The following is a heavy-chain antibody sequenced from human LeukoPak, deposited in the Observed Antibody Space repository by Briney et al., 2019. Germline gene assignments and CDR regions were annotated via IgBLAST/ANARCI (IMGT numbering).Heavy chain of an antibody. Sequence: PSETLSLTCTVSGDSVSSGSYYWRWIRQPPGTGLEWIGYISYSGSTNYNPSLKSRVTISVDTSKNQFSLKLSSVTAADTAVYYCASCSSTSCPYANFDYWGQGTLVTVSS. CDR1: GDSVSSGSYY. J-gene: IGHJ4*02. D-gene: IGHD2-2*01. CDR2: ISYSGST. V-gene: IGHV4-61*01. CDR3: ASCSSTSCPYANFDY.